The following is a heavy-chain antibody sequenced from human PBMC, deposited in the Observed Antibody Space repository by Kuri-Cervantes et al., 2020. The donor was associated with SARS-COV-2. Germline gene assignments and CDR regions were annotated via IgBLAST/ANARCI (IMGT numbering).Heavy chain of an antibody. V-gene: IGHV5-51*01. CDR1: GYSFTSYW. CDR2: IYPGDSDT. J-gene: IGHJ3*02. D-gene: IGHD2-2*01. Sequence: GESLKISCKGSGYSFTSYWIGWVRQMPGKGLEWMGIIYPGDSDTRYRPSFQGQVTISADKSISTAYQQWSSLKAADTAMYYCARLQDIVVVPAASDAFDIWGQGTMVTVSS. CDR3: ARLQDIVVVPAASDAFDI.